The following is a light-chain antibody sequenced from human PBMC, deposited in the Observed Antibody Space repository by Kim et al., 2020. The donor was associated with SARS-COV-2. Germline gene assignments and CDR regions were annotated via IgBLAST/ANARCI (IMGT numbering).Light chain of an antibody. CDR1: SSNIGGHT. J-gene: IGLJ3*02. V-gene: IGLV1-44*01. Sequence: GQRVTISCSGSSSNIGGHTVSWYQQLPRAAPKLLIYSINQRPSGVPDRFSASKSGTSASLAISGLQSEDEADYYCATWDDSLTVWVFGGGTKLTVL. CDR3: ATWDDSLTVWV. CDR2: SIN.